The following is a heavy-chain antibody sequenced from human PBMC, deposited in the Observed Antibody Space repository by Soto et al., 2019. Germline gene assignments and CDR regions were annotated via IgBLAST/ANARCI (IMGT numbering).Heavy chain of an antibody. J-gene: IGHJ4*02. D-gene: IGHD1-26*01. CDR1: GFTFSSYS. CDR3: AGALVGGTLFYFDY. CDR2: ISSSLSTI. V-gene: IGHV3-48*02. Sequence: EVQLVESGGGLVQPGGSLRLSCAASGFTFSSYSMNWVRQAPGKGLEWVSHISSSLSTIYYANSVKGRFTISRDNAQNSLFLQRNSLRDEDTAVYYCAGALVGGTLFYFDYLGQGTLVTVSS.